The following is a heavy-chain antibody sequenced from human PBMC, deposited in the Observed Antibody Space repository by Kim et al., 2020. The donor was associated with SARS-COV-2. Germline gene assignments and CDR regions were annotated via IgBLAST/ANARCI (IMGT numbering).Heavy chain of an antibody. J-gene: IGHJ4*02. Sequence: INDADSVRGGLPMSRYNDKNSLYLQMNSLRAEDTAVYYCARGPNDSRFDYWGQGTLVTVSS. CDR2: I. D-gene: IGHD1-1*01. CDR3: ARGPNDSRFDY. V-gene: IGHV3-21*01.